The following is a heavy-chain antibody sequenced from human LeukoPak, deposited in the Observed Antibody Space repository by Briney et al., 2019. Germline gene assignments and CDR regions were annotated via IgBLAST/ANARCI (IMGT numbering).Heavy chain of an antibody. J-gene: IGHJ6*02. D-gene: IGHD6-6*01. CDR1: GFSLSTSGMC. CDR2: IDWDDDK. CDR3: ARGLSSSNYYYGMDV. Sequence: SGPTLVNPTQTLTLTCTFSGFSLSTSGMCVSWIRQPPGKALEWLARIDWDDDKYYSTSLKTRLTISKDTSKNQVVLTMTNMDPVDTATYYCARGLSSSNYYYGMDVWGQGTTVTVSS. V-gene: IGHV2-70*11.